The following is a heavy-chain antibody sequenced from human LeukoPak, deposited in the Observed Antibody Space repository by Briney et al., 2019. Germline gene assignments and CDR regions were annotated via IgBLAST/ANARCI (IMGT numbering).Heavy chain of an antibody. Sequence: SETLSLTCAVYGGSFSGYYWSWIRQPPGKGLEWIGEINHSGSTNYNPSLKSRVTISVDTSKNQFSLQLNSVTPEDTAVYYCAREKLQGYSSVGNWFDPWGQGTLVTVSS. D-gene: IGHD6-19*01. CDR2: INHSGST. J-gene: IGHJ5*02. CDR1: GGSFSGYY. V-gene: IGHV4-34*01. CDR3: AREKLQGYSSVGNWFDP.